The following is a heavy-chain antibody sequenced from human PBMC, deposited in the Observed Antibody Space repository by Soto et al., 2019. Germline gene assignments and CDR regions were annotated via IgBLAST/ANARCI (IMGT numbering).Heavy chain of an antibody. CDR1: GYTFTGYD. Sequence: GASGKVSCKASGYTFTGYDMHWGRQAPGQGLEWMGWINPNSGGTNYAQKFQGRVTMTRDTSISTAYMELSRLRSDDTAVYYCAREDYDFWSGYSRLYYYYYGMDVWGQGTTVPVSS. D-gene: IGHD3-3*01. CDR2: INPNSGGT. V-gene: IGHV1-2*02. J-gene: IGHJ6*02. CDR3: AREDYDFWSGYSRLYYYYYGMDV.